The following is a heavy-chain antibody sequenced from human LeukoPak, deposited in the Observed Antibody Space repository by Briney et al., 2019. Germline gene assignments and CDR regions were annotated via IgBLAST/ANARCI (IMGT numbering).Heavy chain of an antibody. CDR2: IRYDGSNK. D-gene: IGHD6-25*01. V-gene: IGHV3-30*02. CDR3: AKDPTMSRLYCFEY. J-gene: IGHJ4*02. Sequence: PGGSLRLSCAASGFTFSSYGIHWVRQAPGKGLEWVAFIRYDGSNKYYADSVKGRFTISRDNSKNTVFLQMSSLRADDTAVYYCAKDPTMSRLYCFEYWGQGSLVTVSS. CDR1: GFTFSSYG.